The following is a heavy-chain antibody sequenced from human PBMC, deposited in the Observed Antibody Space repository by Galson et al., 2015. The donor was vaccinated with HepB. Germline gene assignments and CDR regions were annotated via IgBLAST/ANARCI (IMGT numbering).Heavy chain of an antibody. V-gene: IGHV3-48*02. CDR2: ISSSSSSI. CDR3: ARVGARPDGY. CDR1: GFTFSIYS. J-gene: IGHJ4*02. Sequence: SLRLSCAASGFTFSIYSMNWVRQAPGKGLEWVAYISSSSSSINYADSVKGRFTISRDNAENSLYLQMNSLRDEDTAVYYCARVGARPDGYWGQGTLVTVSS. D-gene: IGHD6-6*01.